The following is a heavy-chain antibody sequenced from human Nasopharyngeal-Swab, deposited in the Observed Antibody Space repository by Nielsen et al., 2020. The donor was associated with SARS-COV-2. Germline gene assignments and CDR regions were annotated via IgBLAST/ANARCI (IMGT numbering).Heavy chain of an antibody. D-gene: IGHD4-17*01. CDR1: GFTFTDIW. J-gene: IGHJ4*02. CDR3: TTDLHDYGDYDY. CDR2: IKSKVDGETT. V-gene: IGHV3-15*01. Sequence: GGSLRLSCAASGFTFTDIWMSWVRQAPGKGLEWIGRIKSKVDGETTDYGAPVKGRFTISRDDSKTTLYLQMNSLKTEDTAVYYCTTDLHDYGDYDYWGQGTLVTVSS.